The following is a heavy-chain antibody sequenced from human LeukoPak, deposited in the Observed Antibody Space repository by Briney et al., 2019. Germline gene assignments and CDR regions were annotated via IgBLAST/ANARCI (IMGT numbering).Heavy chain of an antibody. Sequence: GGSLRLSCAASGFTFSSYDMHWVRQATGKGLEWVSAIGTAGDPYYSGSVKGRFTISRENAKNSLYLQMNSLRAGDTAVYYCARDHRVFLHVLLWFGEPNPDYWGRGTLVTVSS. D-gene: IGHD3-10*01. V-gene: IGHV3-13*05. CDR3: ARDHRVFLHVLLWFGEPNPDY. CDR2: IGTAGDP. CDR1: GFTFSSYD. J-gene: IGHJ4*02.